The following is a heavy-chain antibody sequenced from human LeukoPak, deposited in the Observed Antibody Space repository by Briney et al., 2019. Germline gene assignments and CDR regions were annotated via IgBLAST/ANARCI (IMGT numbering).Heavy chain of an antibody. CDR2: ISYDGSNK. D-gene: IGHD6-13*01. CDR1: GFTFGSYP. J-gene: IGHJ5*02. Sequence: PGGSLRLSCAASGFTFGSYPMHWVRQAPGKGLEWVAVISYDGSNKYYADSVKGRFTISRDNSKNTLYLQMISLRAEDTAVYYCARDKLLEQQLTRHNWFDPWGQGTLVTVSS. V-gene: IGHV3-30-3*01. CDR3: ARDKLLEQQLTRHNWFDP.